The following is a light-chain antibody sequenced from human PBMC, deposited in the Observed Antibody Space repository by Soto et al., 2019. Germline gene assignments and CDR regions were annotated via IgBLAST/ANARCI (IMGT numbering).Light chain of an antibody. Sequence: QSVLTHPASVSRSPGQSITIFCTGSSSDVGGYNYVSWYQQHPGKAPKLMIYDVSNRPSGVSNRFSGSKSGNTASLTITGLQAEDEADYYCSSYTSSSTLYVFGTGTKVTVL. CDR1: SSDVGGYNY. V-gene: IGLV2-14*01. CDR2: DVS. J-gene: IGLJ1*01. CDR3: SSYTSSSTLYV.